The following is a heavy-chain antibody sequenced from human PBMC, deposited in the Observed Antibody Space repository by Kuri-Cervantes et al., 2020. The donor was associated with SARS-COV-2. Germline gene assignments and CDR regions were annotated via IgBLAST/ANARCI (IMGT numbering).Heavy chain of an antibody. CDR2: INHSGST. V-gene: IGHV4-34*01. CDR3: ARVPTQYDSSGYYAWYYYYGMDV. D-gene: IGHD3-22*01. CDR1: GGSFSGYY. J-gene: IGHJ6*02. Sequence: SEPLSLTCAVYGGSFSGYYWSWIRQPPGKGLEWIGEINHSGSTNYNPSLKSRVTISVDTSKNQFSLKQSSVTAADTAVYYCARVPTQYDSSGYYAWYYYYGMDVWGQGTTVTVSS.